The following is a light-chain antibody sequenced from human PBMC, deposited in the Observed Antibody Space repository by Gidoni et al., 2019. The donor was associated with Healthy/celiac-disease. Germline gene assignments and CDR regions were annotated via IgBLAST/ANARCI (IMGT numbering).Light chain of an antibody. Sequence: QSVLTQPPSVSGAPGQRVTIPGTGSSSKIGAGYDVHWYPQLPGTAPKLLIYGNSNRPSGVPDRFSGSKSGTSASLAITGLQAEDEADYYCQSYDSSLSGKVFGGGTKLTV. CDR3: QSYDSSLSGKV. CDR1: SSKIGAGYD. V-gene: IGLV1-40*01. CDR2: GNS. J-gene: IGLJ2*01.